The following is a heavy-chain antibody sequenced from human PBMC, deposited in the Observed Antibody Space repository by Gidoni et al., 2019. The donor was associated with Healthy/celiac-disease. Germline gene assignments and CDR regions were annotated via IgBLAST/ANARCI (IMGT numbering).Heavy chain of an antibody. CDR1: GFTFSDYY. J-gene: IGHJ4*02. CDR2: ISGSSSST. D-gene: IGHD3-22*01. V-gene: IGHV3-11*01. Sequence: QVQLVESGGGLVKPGGSLRPSCAASGFTFSDYYMRWIRQAPGQGLEWVSYISGSSSSTSDADSVTGRFTISRDNAKNSLYLQMNSLRAEDTAVYYCARSDYDGSGYLSHWGQGTLVTVSS. CDR3: ARSDYDGSGYLSH.